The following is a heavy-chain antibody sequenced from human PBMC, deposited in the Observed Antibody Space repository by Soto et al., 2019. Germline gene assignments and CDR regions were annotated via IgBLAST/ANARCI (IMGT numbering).Heavy chain of an antibody. CDR2: IYFTGNT. CDR3: ARFVPCSDGSCALDY. Sequence: QVALQESGPGLGEASENPSLTWTVPWCSNSSYFWSLDRPPPGKGLGLIGYIYFTGNTNYNPSLKSRVTISVDTSKNQFSLKLTSVTAADTAVYYCARFVPCSDGSCALDYWGQGTLVTVSS. CDR1: WCSNSSYF. J-gene: IGHJ4*02. V-gene: IGHV4-59*12. D-gene: IGHD2-15*01.